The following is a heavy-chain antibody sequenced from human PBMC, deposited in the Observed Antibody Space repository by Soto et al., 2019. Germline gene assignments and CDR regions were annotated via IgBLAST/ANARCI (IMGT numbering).Heavy chain of an antibody. Sequence: GGSLRLSCAASGFTFSSYSMNWVRQAPGKGLEWVSSISSSSSYIYYADSVKGRFTISRDNAKNSLYLQMNSLRAEDTAVYYCASAGGGSGWYRYAVYWGQGTLVTVSS. D-gene: IGHD6-19*01. V-gene: IGHV3-21*01. CDR2: ISSSSSYI. CDR3: ASAGGGSGWYRYAVY. CDR1: GFTFSSYS. J-gene: IGHJ4*02.